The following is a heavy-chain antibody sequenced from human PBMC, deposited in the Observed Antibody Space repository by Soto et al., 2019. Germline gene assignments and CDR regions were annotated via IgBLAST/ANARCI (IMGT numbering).Heavy chain of an antibody. CDR1: GGSFSGYY. J-gene: IGHJ5*02. Sequence: SETLSLTCAVYGGSFSGYYWTWIRQPPGTGLEWIGEINHSGSTNYNPSLKSRVTISVDTSKNTAYLQMNSLKTEDTAVYYCTRHSRTTFDPWGQGTLVTVSS. V-gene: IGHV4-34*01. CDR2: INHSGST. CDR3: TRHSRTTFDP.